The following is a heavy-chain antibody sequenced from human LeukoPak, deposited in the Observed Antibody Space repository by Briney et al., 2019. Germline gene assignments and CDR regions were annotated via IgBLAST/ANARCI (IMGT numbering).Heavy chain of an antibody. CDR1: GGSISSGSYY. Sequence: SETLSLTCTVSGGSISSGSYYWSWIRQPAGKGLEWIGRIYTSGGTNYNPSLKSRVTISVDTSKNQFSLKLSSVTAADTAVHYCARITEYKKNNRFGYHYYYMDVWGKGTTVTVSS. V-gene: IGHV4-61*02. CDR2: IYTSGGT. J-gene: IGHJ6*03. D-gene: IGHD1/OR15-1a*01. CDR3: ARITEYKKNNRFGYHYYYMDV.